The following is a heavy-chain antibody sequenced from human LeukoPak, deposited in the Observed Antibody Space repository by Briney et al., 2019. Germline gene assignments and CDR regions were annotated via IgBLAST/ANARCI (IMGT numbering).Heavy chain of an antibody. CDR3: AREDAVSSDDAFDL. Sequence: SETLSLTCTVSGYSISRGYYWGWIRQPPGKGLEWIGSVYYSGSTYYNAPLKSRVTISVDTSKNQFSLKLSAVTAADTAMYYCAREDAVSSDDAFDLWGQGTMVTVS. CDR1: GYSISRGYY. CDR2: VYYSGST. V-gene: IGHV4-38-2*02. D-gene: IGHD6-19*01. J-gene: IGHJ3*01.